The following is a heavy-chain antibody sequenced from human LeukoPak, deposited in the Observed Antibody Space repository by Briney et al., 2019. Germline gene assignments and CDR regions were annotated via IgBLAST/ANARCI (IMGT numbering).Heavy chain of an antibody. Sequence: SETLSLTCTVSGGSISSYYWSWIRQPPGKGLEWIGYIYYSGSTNYNPSLKSRVTISVDTSKNQFSLKLSSVTAADTAVYYCARGLYDSSGYYYFAYWGQGTLVTVSS. D-gene: IGHD3-22*01. J-gene: IGHJ4*02. CDR1: GGSISSYY. V-gene: IGHV4-59*01. CDR2: IYYSGST. CDR3: ARGLYDSSGYYYFAY.